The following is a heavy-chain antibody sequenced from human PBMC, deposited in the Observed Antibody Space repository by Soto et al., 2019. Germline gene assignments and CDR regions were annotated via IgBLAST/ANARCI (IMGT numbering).Heavy chain of an antibody. CDR3: AHRPTSTEDFYFDY. CDR2: IYWNDDK. J-gene: IGHJ4*02. V-gene: IGHV2-5*01. Sequence: QITLTESGPTLVTPTQTLTLTCSFSGFSLTTSGVAVGWFRQPPGKAPEWLSLIYWNDDKRYSPSLRSRLIVTGDSSKNQVVLTLADADAVDSGTYYCAHRPTSTEDFYFDYWGQGTLVTVSS. CDR1: GFSLTTSGVA.